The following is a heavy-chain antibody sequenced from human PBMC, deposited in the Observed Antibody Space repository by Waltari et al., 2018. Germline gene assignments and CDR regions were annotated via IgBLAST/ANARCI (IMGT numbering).Heavy chain of an antibody. V-gene: IGHV3-21*01. J-gene: IGHJ4*02. CDR2: IISSSAYK. Sequence: EGQLVESGGGLVKPGGSLRLSCAASGLSFGTYNINWVRQAPGKGIGWCSYIISSSAYKYYADSGKGRFAISRDNAKNLLFLQMNSLRADDTAVYYCVRENCSVTSCFKHFDYWGRGILVTVSS. CDR3: VRENCSVTSCFKHFDY. CDR1: GLSFGTYN. D-gene: IGHD2-2*01.